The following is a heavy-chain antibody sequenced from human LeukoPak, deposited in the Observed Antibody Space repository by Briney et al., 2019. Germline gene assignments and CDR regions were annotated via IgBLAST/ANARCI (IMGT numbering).Heavy chain of an antibody. J-gene: IGHJ4*02. D-gene: IGHD2-2*01. CDR1: GGSISSYY. V-gene: IGHV4-59*01. CDR3: ARLRYCSSTSCPGLDY. CDR2: IYYSGST. Sequence: PSETLSLTCTVSGGSISSYYWSWIRHPPGKGLEWIGYIYYSGSTNYNPSLKSRVTISVETSKNQFSMKLSSVTAADTAVYYCARLRYCSSTSCPGLDYWGQGTLVTVSS.